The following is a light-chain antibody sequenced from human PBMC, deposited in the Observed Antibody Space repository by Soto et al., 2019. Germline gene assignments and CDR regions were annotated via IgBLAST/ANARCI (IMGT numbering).Light chain of an antibody. CDR3: QQYGSSPT. CDR1: QSVLSNY. J-gene: IGKJ4*01. V-gene: IGKV3-20*01. CDR2: GAY. Sequence: EIVLTQSPGTLSLSPGERATLSCRAGQSVLSNYVAWYQHKPGQAPRLLIFGAYTTATGIPGRFSGSGCGTDFTLTISRLEPEDSTVYYCQQYGSSPTFGGGTKVEIK.